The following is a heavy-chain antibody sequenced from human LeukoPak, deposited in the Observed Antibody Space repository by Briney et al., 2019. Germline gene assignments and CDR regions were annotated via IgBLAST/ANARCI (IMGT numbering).Heavy chain of an antibody. J-gene: IGHJ4*02. CDR2: ISSRGRVI. CDR3: ARDGIVTRLHDY. CDR1: GFTFSSYE. V-gene: IGHV3-48*03. Sequence: PGGSLRLSCATSGFTFSSYEMSWVRQAPGKGLEWVSYISSRGRVIYYADSVKGRFTISRDDAKNSLSLQMNSLRAEDTAVYYCARDGIVTRLHDYWGQGTLVTVSS. D-gene: IGHD2-21*02.